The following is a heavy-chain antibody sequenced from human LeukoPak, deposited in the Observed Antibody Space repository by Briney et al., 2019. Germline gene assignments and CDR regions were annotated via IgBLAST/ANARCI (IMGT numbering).Heavy chain of an antibody. CDR1: GYRFTRYY. CDR3: ARGGNYYYDSSGYNDAFDI. J-gene: IGHJ3*02. CDR2: INPSDGST. V-gene: IGHV1-46*01. D-gene: IGHD3-22*01. Sequence: GASVKVSCKASGYRFTRYYMHWVRQAPGQGLEWMGIINPSDGSTSYAQRFQGRVTLTRDTSTSTVYMELSTLRSEDTAVYYCARGGNYYYDSSGYNDAFDIWGQGTMVTVSS.